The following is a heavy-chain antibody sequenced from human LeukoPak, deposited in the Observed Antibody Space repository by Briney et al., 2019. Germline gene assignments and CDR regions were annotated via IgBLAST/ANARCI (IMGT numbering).Heavy chain of an antibody. CDR3: AREVYSYGQGYYYNYMDV. CDR1: GGSISSCY. D-gene: IGHD5-18*01. Sequence: SETLSLTCTVSGGSISSCYWSWIRQPPGKGLEWIGYIYYSGSTNYNPSLKSRVTISVDTSKNQFSLKLSSVTAADTAVYYCAREVYSYGQGYYYNYMDVWGKGTTVTVSS. CDR2: IYYSGST. J-gene: IGHJ6*03. V-gene: IGHV4-59*01.